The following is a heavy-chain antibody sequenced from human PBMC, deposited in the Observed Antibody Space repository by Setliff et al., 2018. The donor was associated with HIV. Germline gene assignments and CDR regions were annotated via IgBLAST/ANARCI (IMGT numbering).Heavy chain of an antibody. J-gene: IGHJ3*02. V-gene: IGHV4-59*08. CDR3: ARHGHFYDSSSSDAFDI. Sequence: SETLSLTCTVSGGSISSYHWSWIRQPAGKGLEWLGYVSYSGSTNFNPSLESRLAMSVDMSKNHFSLKLRSVTAADTAVYYCARHGHFYDSSSSDAFDIWGHGTMVTV. CDR1: GGSISSYH. D-gene: IGHD3-22*01. CDR2: VSYSGST.